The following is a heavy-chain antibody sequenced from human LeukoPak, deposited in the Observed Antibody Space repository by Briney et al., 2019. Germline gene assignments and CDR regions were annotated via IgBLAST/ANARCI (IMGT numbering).Heavy chain of an antibody. CDR2: IYYSGST. J-gene: IGHJ5*02. D-gene: IGHD2-2*01. V-gene: IGHV4-39*07. Sequence: PSETLSLTCTVSGGSTSSSSYYWGWIRQPPGKGLEWIVSIYYSGSTYYNPSLKSRVTISVDTSKNQFSLKLSSVTAADTAVYYCAREEGVGDIVVVPAAGYNWFDPWGQGTLVTVSS. CDR1: GGSTSSSSYY. CDR3: AREEGVGDIVVVPAAGYNWFDP.